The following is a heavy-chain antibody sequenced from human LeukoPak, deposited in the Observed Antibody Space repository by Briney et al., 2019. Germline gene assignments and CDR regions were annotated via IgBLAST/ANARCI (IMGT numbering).Heavy chain of an antibody. J-gene: IGHJ4*02. V-gene: IGHV3-30*03. D-gene: IGHD3-22*01. CDR3: ARDYYDSSGYYPWGY. Sequence: GGSLRLSCAASGFTFSSYGMYWVRQAPGKGLEWVAVISYDGSNKYYADSVKGRFTISRDNSKNTLYLQMNSLRAEDTAVYYCARDYYDSSGYYPWGYWGQGTLLTVSS. CDR1: GFTFSSYG. CDR2: ISYDGSNK.